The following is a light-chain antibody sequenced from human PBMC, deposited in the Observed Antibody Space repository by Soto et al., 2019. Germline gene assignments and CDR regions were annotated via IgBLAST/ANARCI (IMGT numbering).Light chain of an antibody. Sequence: QSALTQPRSVSGSPGQSVTISCTGTSGDVGAYNYVSWFQQHPGKAPKLMMSDVSKRPSGVPDRFSGSKSGTTASLTISGLQAEDEADYYCCSYAGSYTLLFGGGTKLTVL. CDR2: DVS. J-gene: IGLJ2*01. V-gene: IGLV2-11*01. CDR1: SGDVGAYNY. CDR3: CSYAGSYTLL.